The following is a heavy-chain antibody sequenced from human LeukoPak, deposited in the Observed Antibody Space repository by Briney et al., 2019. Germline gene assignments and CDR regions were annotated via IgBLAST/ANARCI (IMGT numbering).Heavy chain of an antibody. CDR2: IYTSGST. J-gene: IGHJ4*02. CDR3: ARSQDITTYFDY. V-gene: IGHV4-4*09. Sequence: SLETLSLTCTVSGGSISSYYWSWIRQPPGKGLEWIGYIYTSGSTNYNPSLKSRVTISVDTSKNQFSLKLSSVTAADTAVYYCARSQDITTYFDYWGQGTLVTVSS. CDR1: GGSISSYY. D-gene: IGHD2-15*01.